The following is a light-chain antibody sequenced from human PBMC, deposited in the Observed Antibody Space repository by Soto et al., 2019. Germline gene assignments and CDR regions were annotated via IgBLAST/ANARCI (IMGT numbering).Light chain of an antibody. CDR1: SSDVGGYNY. CDR3: SSHTSSSTLYV. J-gene: IGLJ1*01. Sequence: GSPGQSITISCTGTSSDVGGYNYVSWYQQHPGKAPKLMIYDVSNRPSGVYNRFSGSKCGNTASLTISGLQAEDEADYYCSSHTSSSTLYVFGTGTKVTVL. CDR2: DVS. V-gene: IGLV2-14*04.